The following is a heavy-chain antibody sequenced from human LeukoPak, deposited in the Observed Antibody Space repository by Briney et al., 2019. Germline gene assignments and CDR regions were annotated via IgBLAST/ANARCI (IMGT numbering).Heavy chain of an antibody. V-gene: IGHV4-59*01. CDR1: GGSISSYY. Sequence: PSETLSLTCTVSGGSISSYYWSWIRQPPGKGLEWIGHIYYSGSTNYNPSLKSRVTISVDTSKNQFSLKLSSVTAADTAVYYCARDLGCSSTSCYYPDVWGQGTTVTVSS. D-gene: IGHD2-2*01. CDR2: IYYSGST. CDR3: ARDLGCSSTSCYYPDV. J-gene: IGHJ6*02.